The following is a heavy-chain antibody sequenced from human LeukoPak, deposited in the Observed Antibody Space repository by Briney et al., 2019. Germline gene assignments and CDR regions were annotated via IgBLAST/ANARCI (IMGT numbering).Heavy chain of an antibody. Sequence: GASVKVSCKASGGTFSSYAISWVRQAPGQGLEWMGGIIPIFGTANYAQKLQGRVTMTTDTSTSTAYMELRSLRSDDTAVYYCARGGLYSSGWSPPPHDAFDIWGQGTMVTVSS. CDR3: ARGGLYSSGWSPPPHDAFDI. V-gene: IGHV1-69*05. J-gene: IGHJ3*02. CDR2: IIPIFGTA. CDR1: GGTFSSYA. D-gene: IGHD6-19*01.